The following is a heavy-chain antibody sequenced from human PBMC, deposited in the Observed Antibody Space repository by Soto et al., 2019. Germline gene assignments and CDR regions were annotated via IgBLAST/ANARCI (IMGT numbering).Heavy chain of an antibody. J-gene: IGHJ6*02. CDR1: GGSISSYY. CDR2: IYYSGST. Sequence: SETLSLICTLSGGSISSYYWSWIRQPPGKGLEWIGYIYYSGSTNYNPSLKSRVTISVDTSKNQFSLKLSSVTAAETAVYYCARQQLRGSYYYYYGMDVWGQGTTVTVPS. V-gene: IGHV4-59*01. D-gene: IGHD5-18*01. CDR3: ARQQLRGSYYYYYGMDV.